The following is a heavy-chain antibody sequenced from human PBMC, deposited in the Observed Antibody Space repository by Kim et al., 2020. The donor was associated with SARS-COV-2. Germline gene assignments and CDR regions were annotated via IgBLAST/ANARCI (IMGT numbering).Heavy chain of an antibody. Sequence: TYAQGFTGRFVLSLDTSVSTAYLQISSLKAEDTAVYYCARDYEGRGGMDVWGQGTTVTVSS. J-gene: IGHJ6*02. V-gene: IGHV7-4-1*02. D-gene: IGHD3-22*01. CDR3: ARDYEGRGGMDV.